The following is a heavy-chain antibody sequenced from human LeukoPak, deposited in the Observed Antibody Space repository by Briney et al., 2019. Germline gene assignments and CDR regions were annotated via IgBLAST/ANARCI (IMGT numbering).Heavy chain of an antibody. CDR2: IIPIFGTA. CDR1: GGTFSSYA. Sequence: GASVKVSCKASGGTFSSYAISWVRQAPGQGLEWMGGIIPIFGTANYAQKFQGRVTITADESTSTGYMEMSSLRSEDTAVYYCARERCSSTSCYAGYWGQGTLVTVSS. V-gene: IGHV1-69*13. D-gene: IGHD2-2*01. CDR3: ARERCSSTSCYAGY. J-gene: IGHJ4*02.